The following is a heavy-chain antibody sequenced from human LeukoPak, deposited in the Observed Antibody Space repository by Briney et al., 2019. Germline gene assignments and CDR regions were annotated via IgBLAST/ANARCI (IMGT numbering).Heavy chain of an antibody. D-gene: IGHD3-10*01. V-gene: IGHV3-53*01. CDR3: ARVTTSGGYKFDN. J-gene: IGHJ4*02. Sequence: RASVKVSCKASGYSFINFGLSWVRQAPGKGLEWVSLIYTSGSTYYADSVKGRFTISRDNSKNTLYLQMNSLRAEDTAVYYCARVTTSGGYKFDNWGQGTLVTVSS. CDR1: GYSFINFG. CDR2: IYTSGST.